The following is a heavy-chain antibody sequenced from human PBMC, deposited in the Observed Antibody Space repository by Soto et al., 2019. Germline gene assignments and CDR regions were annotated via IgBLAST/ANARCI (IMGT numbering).Heavy chain of an antibody. J-gene: IGHJ4*02. Sequence: QVQLVESGGGVVQPGRSLRLSCAASGFTFSRYGMHWVRQAPGKGLEWVAVIWYDGTNQNYADSVKGRFTISRDNSKNTLYRQMNSLRAEDTGVYYCARDLRSCSNGVCYQYFDYWGQGTLVTVSS. CDR2: IWYDGTNQ. D-gene: IGHD2-8*01. CDR3: ARDLRSCSNGVCYQYFDY. CDR1: GFTFSRYG. V-gene: IGHV3-33*01.